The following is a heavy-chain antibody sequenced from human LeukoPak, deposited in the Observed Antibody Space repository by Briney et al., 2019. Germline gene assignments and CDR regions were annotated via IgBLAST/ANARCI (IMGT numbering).Heavy chain of an antibody. CDR3: ATDRHWAFDY. CDR1: GFTLSSYS. Sequence: GGSLRLSCAASGFTLSSYSMNWVRQAPGKGLEWVSYITGSSSTISYADSVKGRFTISRDNARNSPYLQMNSLRAEDTAVYYCATDRHWAFDYWGQGTLVTVSS. J-gene: IGHJ4*02. D-gene: IGHD3-16*01. V-gene: IGHV3-48*01. CDR2: ITGSSSTI.